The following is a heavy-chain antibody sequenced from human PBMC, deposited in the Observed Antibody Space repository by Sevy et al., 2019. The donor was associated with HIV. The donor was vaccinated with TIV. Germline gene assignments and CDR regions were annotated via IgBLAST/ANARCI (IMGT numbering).Heavy chain of an antibody. CDR1: GYTFTSYG. V-gene: IGHV1-18*04. J-gene: IGHJ4*02. CDR3: AGDRAKDSSGWYTSRNIFDY. Sequence: ASVKVSCKASGYTFTSYGISWVRQAPGQGLEWMGWISAYNGNTNYAQKLQGRVTMTTDTSTSTDNMELRTLRTDDTSVYYCAGDRAKDSSGWYTSRNIFDYWGQGTLVTVSS. CDR2: ISAYNGNT. D-gene: IGHD6-19*01.